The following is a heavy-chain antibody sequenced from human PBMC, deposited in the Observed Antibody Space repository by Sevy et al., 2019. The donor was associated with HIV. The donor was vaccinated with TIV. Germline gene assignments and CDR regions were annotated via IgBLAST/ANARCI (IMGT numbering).Heavy chain of an antibody. V-gene: IGHV1-8*02. J-gene: IGHJ6*02. CDR2: MNTNTGNT. CDR1: GFNFASYD. CDR3: ARVSGWHLRYGMDV. Sequence: GASVKVSCKASGFNFASYDIYWVRQATGQGLEWMGWMNTNTGNTGFAQKFQGRVTMTRNTSITTAYMELSNLRSEDTAVYYWARVSGWHLRYGMDVWGQGTTVTVSS. D-gene: IGHD6-19*01.